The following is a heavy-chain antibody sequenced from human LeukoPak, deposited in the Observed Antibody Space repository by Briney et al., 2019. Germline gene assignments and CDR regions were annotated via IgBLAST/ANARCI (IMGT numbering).Heavy chain of an antibody. CDR1: GFTFNTYA. J-gene: IGHJ4*02. CDR3: AKDFESSDYFDY. Sequence: GGSLRLSCAASGFTFNTYAMSWVRQAPGKGLEGVSGISGSGGSTYYADSVKGRFIISRDNSKNTLYLQMTSLRAEDKAVYSCAKDFESSDYFDYWGQGTLVTVSS. CDR2: ISGSGGST. V-gene: IGHV3-23*01. D-gene: IGHD3-3*01.